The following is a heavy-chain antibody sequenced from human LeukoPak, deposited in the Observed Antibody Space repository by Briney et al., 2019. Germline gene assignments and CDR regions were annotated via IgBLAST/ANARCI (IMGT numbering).Heavy chain of an antibody. Sequence: SETLSLTCTVSGGSISSSSYYWGWIRQPPGKGLEWIGSIYYSGSTYYNPSLKSRVTISVDTSKNQFSLKLSSVTAADTAVYYCARDPARVPFDYWGQGTLVTVSS. V-gene: IGHV4-39*07. J-gene: IGHJ4*02. D-gene: IGHD4/OR15-4a*01. CDR3: ARDPARVPFDY. CDR1: GGSISSSSYY. CDR2: IYYSGST.